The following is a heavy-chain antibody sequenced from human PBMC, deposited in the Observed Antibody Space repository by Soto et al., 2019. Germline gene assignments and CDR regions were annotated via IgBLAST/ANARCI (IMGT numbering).Heavy chain of an antibody. D-gene: IGHD1-20*01. CDR1: GFTFSNYA. J-gene: IGHJ4*02. V-gene: IGHV3-30-3*01. CDR3: ASPGPRYNWYYLDY. CDR2: ISYDGSDK. Sequence: PGGSLRLSCAASGFTFSNYAMHWVRQAPGKGLEWVTFISYDGSDKYYADSVKGRFTISRDNSKNTLYLQINSLRAEDTAVYYCASPGPRYNWYYLDYWGQGTLVTVSS.